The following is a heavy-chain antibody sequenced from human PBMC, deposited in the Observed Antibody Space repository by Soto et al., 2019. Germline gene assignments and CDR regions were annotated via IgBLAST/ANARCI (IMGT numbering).Heavy chain of an antibody. CDR3: AKSMAVAFPGFYGLDA. CDR1: GFTFSIFG. CDR2: ISYDGSRT. Sequence: QVQLVESGGGVVQPGRSLRLSCAASGFTFSIFGMHWVRQAPGKGLEWVAVISYDGSRTYYRDSVKGRFTISRDSSKNTLYLQMNSLRAEDTAVYYCAKSMAVAFPGFYGLDAWGQGTTVTVSS. V-gene: IGHV3-30*18. J-gene: IGHJ6*02. D-gene: IGHD6-19*01.